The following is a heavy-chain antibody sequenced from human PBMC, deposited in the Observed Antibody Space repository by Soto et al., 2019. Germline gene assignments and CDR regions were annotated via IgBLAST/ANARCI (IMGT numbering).Heavy chain of an antibody. J-gene: IGHJ6*02. CDR2: INHSGST. D-gene: IGHD3-9*01. CDR3: ARGHGRYFLYCGMDV. V-gene: IGHV4-34*01. Sequence: SETLSLTCAVYGGSFSGYYWSWIRQPPGKGLEWIGEINHSGSTNYNPSLKSRVTISVDTSKNQFSPKLSSVTAADTAVYYCARGHGRYFLYCGMDVWGQGTTVTVSS. CDR1: GGSFSGYY.